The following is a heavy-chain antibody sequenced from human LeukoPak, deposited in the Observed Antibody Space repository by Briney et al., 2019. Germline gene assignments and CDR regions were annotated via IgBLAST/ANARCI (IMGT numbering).Heavy chain of an antibody. Sequence: GESLKISCKGSGYSFTSYWIGWVRQMPGKGLEWMGIIYPGDSDTRYSPSFQGQVTISADKSISTAYLQWSSLKDSDTAMYYCATSWIVGATVNYFDYWGQGNLVNVSS. CDR1: GYSFTSYW. J-gene: IGHJ4*02. CDR2: IYPGDSDT. D-gene: IGHD1-26*01. V-gene: IGHV5-51*01. CDR3: ATSWIVGATVNYFDY.